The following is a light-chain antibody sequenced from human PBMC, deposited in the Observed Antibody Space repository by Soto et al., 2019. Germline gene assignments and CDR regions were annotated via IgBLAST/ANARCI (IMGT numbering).Light chain of an antibody. CDR1: QSFRGL. CDR2: DAY. J-gene: IGKJ5*01. V-gene: IGKV3-11*01. Sequence: EVVLTQSPVTLSLSPGERATLSCRATQSFRGLLAWYQQKPGQAPRLLIYDAYNRATGIPPRFSGSGSGTAFTLTISSLEPEDSAVYYCQQRHMSPITFGHGTRLEIK. CDR3: QQRHMSPIT.